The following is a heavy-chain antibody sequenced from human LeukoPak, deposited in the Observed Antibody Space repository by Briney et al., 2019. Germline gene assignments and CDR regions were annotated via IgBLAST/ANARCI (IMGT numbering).Heavy chain of an antibody. CDR1: GFSLSYYS. D-gene: IGHD6-13*01. CDR2: ISSSSSTI. J-gene: IGHJ4*02. Sequence: GGSLRLSWAASGFSLSYYSMNWVRQAPGKGLEWVSYISSSSSTIFYADSVRGRFTISRDNAQNSLYLQMNSLRDEDTAVYYCAREDSSSWKLDYWGQGTLVTVSS. CDR3: AREDSSSWKLDY. V-gene: IGHV3-48*02.